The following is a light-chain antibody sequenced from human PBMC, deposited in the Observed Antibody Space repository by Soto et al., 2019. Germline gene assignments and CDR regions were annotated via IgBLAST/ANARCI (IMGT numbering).Light chain of an antibody. J-gene: IGKJ1*01. CDR2: DAS. CDR3: QQYNSYRGT. CDR1: QSISSW. V-gene: IGKV1-5*01. Sequence: DIQMTQSPSTLSASVGDRVTITCRASQSISSWLAWYQQKPGKAPKLLIYDASSLESGVPSRFSGSGSGTEFTLTISSLPTDDFATYYCQQYNSYRGTFGQGTKVEIK.